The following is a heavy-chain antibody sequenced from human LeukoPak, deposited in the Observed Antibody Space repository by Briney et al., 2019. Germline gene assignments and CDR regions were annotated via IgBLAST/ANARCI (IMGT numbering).Heavy chain of an antibody. Sequence: ASVKVSCKASGYTFISYYMHWVRQAPGQGLEWMGIINPSGGSTTYAQKFQGRLTMTRDMFTSTDYMELTSLTSDDTAVYYCARDNSVGETAWWFDPWGQGTLVTVSS. CDR3: ARDNSVGETAWWFDP. V-gene: IGHV1-46*01. D-gene: IGHD1-26*01. J-gene: IGHJ5*02. CDR2: INPSGGST. CDR1: GYTFISYY.